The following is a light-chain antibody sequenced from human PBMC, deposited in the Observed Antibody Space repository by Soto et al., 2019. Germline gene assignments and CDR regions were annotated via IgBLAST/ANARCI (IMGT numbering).Light chain of an antibody. CDR2: LNNDGSH. CDR3: QTWGTGFQF. V-gene: IGLV4-69*01. Sequence: QHVLTQSPSASASLGASVKLTCTVSSGHSSYAIAWHQKQPGKGPRYLMDLNNDGSHTKGDGIPDRFSGSSSGADRYLIISSLQSEDEADYYCQTWGTGFQFFGGGTKLTVL. CDR1: SGHSSYA. J-gene: IGLJ2*01.